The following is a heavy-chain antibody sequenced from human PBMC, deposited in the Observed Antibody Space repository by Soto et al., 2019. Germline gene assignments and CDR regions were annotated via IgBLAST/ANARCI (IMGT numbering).Heavy chain of an antibody. CDR3: AKDRSGTTNDPDAFDI. D-gene: IGHD1-1*01. CDR1: GFTFSSYA. J-gene: IGHJ3*02. Sequence: GGSLRLSCAASGFTFSSYAMSWVRQAPGKGLEWVSAISGSGGSTYYADSVKGRFTISRDNPKNTLYLQMNSLRAEDTAVYYCAKDRSGTTNDPDAFDIWGQGTMVNVS. V-gene: IGHV3-23*01. CDR2: ISGSGGST.